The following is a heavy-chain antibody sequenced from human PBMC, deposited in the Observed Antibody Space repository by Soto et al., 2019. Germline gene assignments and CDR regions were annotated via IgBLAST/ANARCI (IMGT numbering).Heavy chain of an antibody. D-gene: IGHD2-15*01. CDR3: TTGSVEGV. CDR2: VKRKIDGETT. Sequence: EVQLVESGGGLVKPGGSLRLSCAASDFSISNAWMNWVRQAPGKGLEWVGRVKRKIDGETTDYAAPVKGRLTISRDDSNNMLYLQMNSLKADDTAVYYCTTGSVEGVWGQGTTVTVSS. V-gene: IGHV3-15*07. CDR1: DFSISNAW. J-gene: IGHJ6*02.